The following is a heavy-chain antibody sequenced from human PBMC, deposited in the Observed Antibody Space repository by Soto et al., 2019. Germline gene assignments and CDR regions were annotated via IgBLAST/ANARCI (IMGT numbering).Heavy chain of an antibody. V-gene: IGHV4-31*03. J-gene: IGHJ4*02. CDR3: SRGILV. CDR2: ISYGGST. D-gene: IGHD5-18*01. CDR1: GGSINSGGYC. Sequence: QVQLRESGPGLVKPSQTLSLTCTVSGGSINSGGYCWSWIRQHPGKGLDWIGCISYGGSTSYNPSLKSRVTIPVDTSKNQFSLKLTSVTAADTAVYYCSRGILVWGQGALITVSS.